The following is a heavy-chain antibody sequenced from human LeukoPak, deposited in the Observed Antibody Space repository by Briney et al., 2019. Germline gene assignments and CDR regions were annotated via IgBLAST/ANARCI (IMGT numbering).Heavy chain of an antibody. CDR1: GGSISSGGYY. CDR2: IYYSGSI. V-gene: IGHV4-31*03. D-gene: IGHD3-22*01. J-gene: IGHJ4*02. CDR3: ARGFGKNYYDSSGYYGFDY. Sequence: SQTLSLTCTVSGGSISSGGYYWSWIRQHPGKGLEWIGYIYYSGSIYYNPSLKSRVTISVDTSKNQFSLKLSSVTAADTAVYYCARGFGKNYYDSSGYYGFDYWGQGTLVTLSS.